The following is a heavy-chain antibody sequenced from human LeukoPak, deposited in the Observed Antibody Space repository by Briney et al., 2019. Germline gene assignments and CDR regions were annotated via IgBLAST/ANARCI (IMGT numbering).Heavy chain of an antibody. Sequence: GGSLRLSCAASRFSFSTYAMSWVRQAPGKGLEWVSAISGSGGSTYYADSVKGRFTISRDNSKNTLYLQMNSLRTEDTAVYYCAKGGSPRGGTPTDYWGQGTLVTVSS. D-gene: IGHD3-16*01. CDR3: AKGGSPRGGTPTDY. J-gene: IGHJ4*02. CDR2: ISGSGGST. V-gene: IGHV3-23*01. CDR1: RFSFSTYA.